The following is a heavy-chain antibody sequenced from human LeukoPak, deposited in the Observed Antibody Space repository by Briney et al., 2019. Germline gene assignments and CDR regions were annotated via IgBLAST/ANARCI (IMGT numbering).Heavy chain of an antibody. J-gene: IGHJ4*02. CDR3: ARDHNPTIHSGSYSLDY. V-gene: IGHV1-2*02. Sequence: ASVKVSCKASGYTFTGYYMHWVRQAPGQGLEWMGWINPNSGGTNYAQKFQGRVTMTRDTSISTAYMELSRLRSDGTAVYYCARDHNPTIHSGSYSLDYWGQGTLVTVSS. CDR1: GYTFTGYY. CDR2: INPNSGGT. D-gene: IGHD1-26*01.